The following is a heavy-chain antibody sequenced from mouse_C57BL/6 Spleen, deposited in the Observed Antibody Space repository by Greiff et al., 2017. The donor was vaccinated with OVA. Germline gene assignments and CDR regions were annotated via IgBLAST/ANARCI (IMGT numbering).Heavy chain of an antibody. V-gene: IGHV5-17*01. CDR3: AREKIGSSYFYWYFDV. CDR2: ISSGSSTI. CDR1: GFTFSDYG. J-gene: IGHJ1*03. D-gene: IGHD1-1*01. Sequence: EVQGVESGGGLVKPGGSLKLSCAASGFTFSDYGMHWVRQAPEKGLEWVAYISSGSSTIYYADTVKGRFTISRDNAKNTLFLQMTSLRSEDTAMYYCAREKIGSSYFYWYFDVWGTGTTVTVSS.